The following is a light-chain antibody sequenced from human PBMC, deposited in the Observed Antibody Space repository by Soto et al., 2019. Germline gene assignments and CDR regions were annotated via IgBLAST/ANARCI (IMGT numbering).Light chain of an antibody. CDR2: RNN. CDR1: SSNIGSNY. J-gene: IGLJ1*01. CDR3: AAWDDSLSGYV. V-gene: IGLV1-47*01. Sequence: QSVLTQPPSASGTPGQRGTISCSGSSSNIGSNYVYWYQQLPGTAPKLLIYRNNQRPSVVPDRFSGSKSGTSASLAISGLRSEDEADYYCAAWDDSLSGYVFGTGTKLTVL.